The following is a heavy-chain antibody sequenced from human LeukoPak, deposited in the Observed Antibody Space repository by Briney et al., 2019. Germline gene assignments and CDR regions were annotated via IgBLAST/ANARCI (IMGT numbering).Heavy chain of an antibody. V-gene: IGHV4-34*01. D-gene: IGHD3-10*01. CDR1: GGSSSGYY. J-gene: IGHJ4*02. CDR2: INHSGST. Sequence: KPSETLSLTCAVYGGSSSGYYWSWIRQPPGKGLEWIGEINHSGSTNYNPSLKSRVTISVDTSKNQFSLKLSSVTAADTAVYYCARDRHGTGSYSPFDYWRQGTLVTVSS. CDR3: ARDRHGTGSYSPFDY.